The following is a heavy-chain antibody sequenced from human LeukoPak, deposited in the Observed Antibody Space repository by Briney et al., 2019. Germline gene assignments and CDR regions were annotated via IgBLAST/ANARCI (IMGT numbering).Heavy chain of an antibody. Sequence: GGSLRLSCAASGFSFSNYGMHWIRQAPGKGLEWVAVIWFDTTNKYYTDSVKGRFTISRDNSKNTLYLHMNSLRVEDTAVYYCAKDKRYYDYVWGGYRYTRPPPYSFDYWGHGTLVSASS. D-gene: IGHD3-16*02. CDR2: IWFDTTNK. V-gene: IGHV3-33*06. CDR1: GFSFSNYG. J-gene: IGHJ4*01. CDR3: AKDKRYYDYVWGGYRYTRPPPYSFDY.